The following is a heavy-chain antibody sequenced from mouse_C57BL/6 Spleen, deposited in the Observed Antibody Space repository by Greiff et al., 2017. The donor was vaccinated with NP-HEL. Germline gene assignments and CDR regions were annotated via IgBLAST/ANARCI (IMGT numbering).Heavy chain of an antibody. D-gene: IGHD2-4*01. CDR2: ILPGSGST. J-gene: IGHJ4*01. CDR1: GYTFTGYW. Sequence: QVQLKQSGAELMKPGASVKLSCKATGYTFTGYWIEWVKQRPGHGLEWIGEILPGSGSTNYNEKFKGKATFTADTSSNTAYMQLSSLTTEDSAIYYCARGSYDYDGYYYAMDYWGQGTSVTVSS. CDR3: ARGSYDYDGYYYAMDY. V-gene: IGHV1-9*01.